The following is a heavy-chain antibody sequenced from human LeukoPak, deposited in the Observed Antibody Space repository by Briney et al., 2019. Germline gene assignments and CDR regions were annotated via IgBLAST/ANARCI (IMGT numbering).Heavy chain of an antibody. V-gene: IGHV1-69*06. Sequence: SVKVSCKTSASTFSRYAVSWVRQAPGQGLEWVGRITPMSATPSQTQWIQGRVTITADISTNTVYLDLSSLRSEDTALYFCAGDPPGTPVGFDIWGQGTMVTVSS. CDR3: AGDPPGTPVGFDI. J-gene: IGHJ3*02. D-gene: IGHD3-10*01. CDR2: ITPMSATP. CDR1: ASTFSRYA.